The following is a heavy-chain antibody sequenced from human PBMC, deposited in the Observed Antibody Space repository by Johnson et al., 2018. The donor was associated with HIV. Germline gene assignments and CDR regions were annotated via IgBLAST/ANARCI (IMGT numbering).Heavy chain of an antibody. CDR3: ARTTRMVGAFDI. CDR1: GFTFSSYA. Sequence: MQLVESGGGLVQPGGSLRLSCAASGFTFSSYAMSWVRQAPGKGLEWVTVLYSGGSTYYADSVKGRFTISRDKSKNTLYLQMNSLRADDTAVYYCARTTRMVGAFDIWGQGTMVTVSS. V-gene: IGHV3-23*03. J-gene: IGHJ3*02. CDR2: LYSGGST. D-gene: IGHD2-15*01.